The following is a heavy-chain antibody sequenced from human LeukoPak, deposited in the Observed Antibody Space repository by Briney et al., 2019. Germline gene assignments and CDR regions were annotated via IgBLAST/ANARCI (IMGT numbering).Heavy chain of an antibody. Sequence: PSETLSLTCTVSGGSIISSSYYWGWIRQPPGKGLEWIGSIYYSGSTYYSPSLQSRVTISSDSSKNQFSLRLSSVTAADTAVYYCARHGGSSSRYGPIDYWGQGTLVTVSS. CDR2: IYYSGST. CDR3: ARHGGSSSRYGPIDY. V-gene: IGHV4-39*01. J-gene: IGHJ4*02. D-gene: IGHD6-13*01. CDR1: GGSIISSSYY.